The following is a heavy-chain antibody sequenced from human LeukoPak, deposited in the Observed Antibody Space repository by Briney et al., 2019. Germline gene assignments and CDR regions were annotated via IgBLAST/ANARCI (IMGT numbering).Heavy chain of an antibody. V-gene: IGHV1-69*06. Sequence: GPPVKVSCKASGGTFSSCAISWVRQAPGQGLEWMGGIIPIFGTANYAQKFQGRVTITADKSTSTAYMELSSLRSEDTAVYYCARRAAAGSQYEYWGQGTLVTVSS. CDR3: ARRAAAGSQYEY. J-gene: IGHJ4*02. CDR2: IIPIFGTA. CDR1: GGTFSSCA. D-gene: IGHD6-13*01.